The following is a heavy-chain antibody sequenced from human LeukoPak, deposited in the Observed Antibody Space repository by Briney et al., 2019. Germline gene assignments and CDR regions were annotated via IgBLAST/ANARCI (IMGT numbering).Heavy chain of an antibody. D-gene: IGHD1-26*01. CDR3: ASGRYSGSYYGLYFDY. J-gene: IGHJ4*02. CDR2: IKQDGSEK. V-gene: IGHV3-7*01. CDR1: GFTFSSYW. Sequence: GSLTLSCAASGFTFSSYWMSWVRQAPGQGLEWVANIKQDGSEKYYVDSVKGRFTISRDNAKNSLYLQMNSLRAEDTAVYYCASGRYSGSYYGLYFDYWGQGTLVTVSS.